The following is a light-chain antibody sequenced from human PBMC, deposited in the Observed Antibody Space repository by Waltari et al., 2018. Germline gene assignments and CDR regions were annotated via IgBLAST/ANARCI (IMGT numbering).Light chain of an antibody. CDR3: AAWDDSLSGPV. CDR1: SSNIGSNF. CDR2: RNN. V-gene: IGLV1-47*01. J-gene: IGLJ2*01. Sequence: LTQPPSASGTPGQRVTISCSGSSSNIGSNFVYWYQQLPGTAPKLLIYRNNQRPSGVPDRFSGSKSGTSASLAISGLRSEDEADYYCAAWDDSLSGPVFGGGTKMTVL.